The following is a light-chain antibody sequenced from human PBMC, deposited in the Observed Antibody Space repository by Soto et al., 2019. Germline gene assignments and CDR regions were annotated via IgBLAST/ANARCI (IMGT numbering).Light chain of an antibody. Sequence: IVLTQSPGTLSLSPGERATLSCRASQTVTSNYVAWYQQKPGHAPRLLIYEAFNRATDIPDRFSGSGSGTDFTLTITRLEPEDFAVYHCQQYGSSPWTFGQGTKVEIK. CDR1: QTVTSNY. CDR2: EAF. V-gene: IGKV3-20*01. CDR3: QQYGSSPWT. J-gene: IGKJ1*01.